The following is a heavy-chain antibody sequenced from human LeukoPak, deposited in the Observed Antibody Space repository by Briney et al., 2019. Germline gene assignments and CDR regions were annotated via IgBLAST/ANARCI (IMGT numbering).Heavy chain of an antibody. J-gene: IGHJ4*02. CDR2: ISSSSTYI. CDR3: AREFTPTSLTRSSYYLDY. CDR1: GFTFSSYS. D-gene: IGHD4/OR15-4a*01. V-gene: IGHV3-21*01. Sequence: TPGGSLRLSCAASGFTFSSYSMNWVRQAPGKGPEWVSSISSSSTYIYYADSVKGRFTISRDNAKNSLYLQMNSLRAEDTAVYYCAREFTPTSLTRSSYYLDYWGQGTLVTVSS.